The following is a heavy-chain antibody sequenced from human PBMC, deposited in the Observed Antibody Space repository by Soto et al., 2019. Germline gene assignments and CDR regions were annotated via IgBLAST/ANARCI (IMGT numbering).Heavy chain of an antibody. CDR3: ARDLAVAALDY. CDR1: GFTFSSYS. CDR2: IGISSTTI. Sequence: GALRLSCAASGFTFSSYSMNWVRQAPGKGLEWVSYIGISSTTIYYADSVKGRFTISRDNARNSLYLQMNSLRAEDTAVYYCARDLAVAALDYWGQGTLVTVSS. J-gene: IGHJ4*02. D-gene: IGHD6-19*01. V-gene: IGHV3-48*01.